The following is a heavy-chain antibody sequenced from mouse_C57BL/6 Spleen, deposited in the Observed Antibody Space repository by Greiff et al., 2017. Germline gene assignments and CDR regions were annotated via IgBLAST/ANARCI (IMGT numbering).Heavy chain of an antibody. Sequence: QVQLKQSGAELVRPGASVTLSCKASGYTFTDYEMHWVKQTPVHGLEWIGAIDPETGGTAYNQKFKGKAILTADKSSSTDYMARRSLTSEDSAVYYCTRVWVFYAMDYWGQGTSVTVSS. CDR2: IDPETGGT. CDR3: TRVWVFYAMDY. CDR1: GYTFTDYE. V-gene: IGHV1-15*01. J-gene: IGHJ4*01.